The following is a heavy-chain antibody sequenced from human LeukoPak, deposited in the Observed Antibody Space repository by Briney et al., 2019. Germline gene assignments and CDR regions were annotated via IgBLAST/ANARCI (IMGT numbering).Heavy chain of an antibody. CDR2: ISGSGYST. CDR1: GFSFSIYA. V-gene: IGHV3-23*01. CDR3: AKDYYGSGTYFYSYSYMDV. D-gene: IGHD3-10*01. Sequence: QPGGSLRPSCAASGFSFSIYAMSWVRQAPGKGLEWVSGISGSGYSTNYADSVKGRITISRDNSKDTLYLQMNSLRAEDTAVYYCAKDYYGSGTYFYSYSYMDVWGKGTTVTVSS. J-gene: IGHJ6*03.